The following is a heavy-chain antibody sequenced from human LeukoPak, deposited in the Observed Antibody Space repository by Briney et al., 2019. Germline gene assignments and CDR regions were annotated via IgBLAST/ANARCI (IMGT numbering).Heavy chain of an antibody. CDR2: IHLSGTPT. J-gene: IGHJ4*02. D-gene: IGHD2-8*02. CDR3: ARDRGYTRTNTGGYPVFDL. Sequence: GSLRLSCEASGFAFSIYRMNWVRQAPGKGLVWVSYIHLSGTPTHYADPVKGRFSISRDNVKNSLYLQMDNLRAEDTAVYYCARDRGYTRTNTGGYPVFDLWGQGTLVTVSS. CDR1: GFAFSIYR. V-gene: IGHV3-48*04.